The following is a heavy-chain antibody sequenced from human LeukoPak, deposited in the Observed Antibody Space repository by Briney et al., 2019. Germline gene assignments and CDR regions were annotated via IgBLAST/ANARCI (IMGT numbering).Heavy chain of an antibody. V-gene: IGHV3-23*01. CDR2: ISGDGGST. J-gene: IGHJ4*02. D-gene: IGHD4-17*01. CDR3: AKDRGMTTVTTVDY. CDR1: GFIFSTYG. Sequence: GGSLRLSCAASGFIFSTYGMHWVRQAPGKGLEWVSVISGDGGSTSNADSVKGRFTISRDNSKNALYLQMNSLRAEDTAVYYCAKDRGMTTVTTVDYWGQGTLVTVSS.